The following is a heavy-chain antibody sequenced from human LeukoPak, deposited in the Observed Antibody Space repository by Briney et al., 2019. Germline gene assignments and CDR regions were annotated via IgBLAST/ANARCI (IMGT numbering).Heavy chain of an antibody. CDR3: ARLQGATVGSKWLDP. V-gene: IGHV2-70*04. Sequence: SGPTLVNPTQTLTLTCTFSGFSLSNTGMRVTWIRQPPGRALEWLARIDWDDDKFYSTSLKTRLTISKDTSKNQVVLTMTNMDPVDIATYYCARLQGATVGSKWLDPWGQGTLVTVSS. CDR1: GFSLSNTGMR. CDR2: IDWDDDK. D-gene: IGHD3-10*01. J-gene: IGHJ5*02.